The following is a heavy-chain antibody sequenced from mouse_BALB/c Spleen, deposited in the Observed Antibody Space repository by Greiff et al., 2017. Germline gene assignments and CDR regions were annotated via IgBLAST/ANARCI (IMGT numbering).Heavy chain of an antibody. CDR2: ISNGGGST. Sequence: EVQLVESGGGLVQPGGSLKLSCAASGFTFSSYTMSWVRQTPEKRLEWVAYISNGGGSTYYPDTVKGRFTISRDNAKNTLYLQMSSLKSEDTAMYYCARHGYDYYAMDYWGQGTAVTVCS. CDR1: GFTFSSYT. D-gene: IGHD2-2*01. J-gene: IGHJ4*01. V-gene: IGHV5-12-2*01. CDR3: ARHGYDYYAMDY.